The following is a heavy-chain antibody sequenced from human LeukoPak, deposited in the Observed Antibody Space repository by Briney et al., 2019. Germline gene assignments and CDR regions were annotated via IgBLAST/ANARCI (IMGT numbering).Heavy chain of an antibody. V-gene: IGHV3-21*01. CDR1: GFTFSSYA. Sequence: PGGSLRLSCAASGFTFSSYAMNWVRQAPGRGLEWVSSISSSSSYIYYADSVKGRFTISRDNAKNSLYLQMNSLRAEDTAVYYCARDFVYGGSAVGYWGQGTLVTVSS. J-gene: IGHJ4*02. D-gene: IGHD4-23*01. CDR3: ARDFVYGGSAVGY. CDR2: ISSSSSYI.